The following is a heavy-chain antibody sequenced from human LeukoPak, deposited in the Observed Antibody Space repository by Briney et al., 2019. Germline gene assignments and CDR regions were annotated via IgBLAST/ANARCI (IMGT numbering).Heavy chain of an antibody. CDR1: GFTFNNYA. Sequence: GGSLRLSCAASGFTFNNYAMSWVRQAPGKGLEWVSSISGSGGNTYYADSVKGRFTIPRDNSKNTLYLQMNSLRAADTAVYYCAKDRRITTAGTVDYFDYWGQGTLVTVSS. J-gene: IGHJ4*02. D-gene: IGHD1-26*01. V-gene: IGHV3-23*01. CDR2: ISGSGGNT. CDR3: AKDRRITTAGTVDYFDY.